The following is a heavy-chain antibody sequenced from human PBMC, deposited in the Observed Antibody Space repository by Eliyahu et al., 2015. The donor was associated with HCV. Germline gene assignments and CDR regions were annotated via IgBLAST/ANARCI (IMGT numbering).Heavy chain of an antibody. J-gene: IGHJ4*02. V-gene: IGHV4-38-2*02. CDR2: IYHSGST. CDR3: ARDIGGGNPLPFDY. Sequence: QVQLQESGPGLVKPSETLSLTCTVSGYSISSGYYWGWIRQPPGKGLEWIGSIYHSGSTYYNPSLKSRVTISVDTSKNQFSLKLSSVTAADTAVYYCARDIGGGNPLPFDYWGQGTLVTVSS. D-gene: IGHD4-23*01. CDR1: GYSISSGYY.